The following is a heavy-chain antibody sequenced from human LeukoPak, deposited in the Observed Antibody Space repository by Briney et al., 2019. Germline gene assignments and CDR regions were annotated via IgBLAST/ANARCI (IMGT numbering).Heavy chain of an antibody. J-gene: IGHJ4*02. D-gene: IGHD3-22*01. Sequence: SSETLSLTCNVSVGSISTYYWSWIRQPPGKGLEWIGYIYYSGTTNYNPSLKSRVTISINTSKNQFSLNLTSVTAADTAVYYCARGMYYYDGSGDYWGQGIQVTVSS. V-gene: IGHV4-59*08. CDR1: VGSISTYY. CDR3: ARGMYYYDGSGDY. CDR2: IYYSGTT.